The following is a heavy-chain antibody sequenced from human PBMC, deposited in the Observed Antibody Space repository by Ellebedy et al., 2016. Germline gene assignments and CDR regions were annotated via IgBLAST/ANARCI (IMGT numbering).Heavy chain of an antibody. CDR3: ARGARNDYDSAGYFDF. CDR2: VSHTGRA. CDR1: GVSVTGYY. D-gene: IGHD3-22*01. V-gene: IGHV4-59*02. Sequence: SETLSLXCTVSGVSVTGYYWAWIRQPPGKGLDWIGYVSHTGRATLSPSLKSRVTISVDTSKNQFSLSLTSVTAADTAMYYCARGARNDYDSAGYFDFWGQGALVTVSS. J-gene: IGHJ4*02.